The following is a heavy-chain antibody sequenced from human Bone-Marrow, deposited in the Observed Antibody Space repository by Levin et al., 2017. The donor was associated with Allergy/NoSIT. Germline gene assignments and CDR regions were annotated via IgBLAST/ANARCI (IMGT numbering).Heavy chain of an antibody. J-gene: IGHJ3*02. CDR3: VSRSDSFLAFNI. V-gene: IGHV3-73*01. CDR2: IRSEANGFAT. D-gene: IGHD3-16*01. CDR1: GFIFRDAA. Sequence: GGSLRLSCAASGFIFRDAARHWVRQSSGNGLEWVGRIRSEANGFATTYGVSVKGRGTKWTDDSTNTAYLQMNSLISEDTAIYYCVSRSDSFLAFNIWGQGTMVTVSS.